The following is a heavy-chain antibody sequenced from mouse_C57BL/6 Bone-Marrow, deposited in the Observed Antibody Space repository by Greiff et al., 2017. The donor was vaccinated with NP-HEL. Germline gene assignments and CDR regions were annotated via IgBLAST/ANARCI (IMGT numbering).Heavy chain of an antibody. J-gene: IGHJ2*01. CDR3: AGGLGPYYFDY. V-gene: IGHV7-1*01. CDR1: GFTFSDFY. Sequence: DVHLVESGGGLVQSGRSLRLSCATSGFTFSDFYMEWVRQAPGKGLEWIAASRNKANDYTTEYSASVKGRFIVSRDTSQSILYLQMNALRAEDTAIYYCAGGLGPYYFDYWGQGTTLTVSS. CDR2: SRNKANDYTT. D-gene: IGHD4-1*01.